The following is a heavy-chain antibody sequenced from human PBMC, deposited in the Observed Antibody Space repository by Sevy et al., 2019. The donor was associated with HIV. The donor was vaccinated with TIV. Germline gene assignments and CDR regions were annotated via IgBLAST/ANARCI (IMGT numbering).Heavy chain of an antibody. CDR2: ISSSSSYT. Sequence: GGSLRLSCAASGFTFSDYYMSWIRQAPGKGLEWVSYISSSSSYTNYADSVKGRFTISRDNAKNSLYLQMNSLRAEDTAVYYCARDPSHRSSGWFNWFDPWGQGTLVTVSS. J-gene: IGHJ5*02. D-gene: IGHD6-13*01. CDR1: GFTFSDYY. V-gene: IGHV3-11*06. CDR3: ARDPSHRSSGWFNWFDP.